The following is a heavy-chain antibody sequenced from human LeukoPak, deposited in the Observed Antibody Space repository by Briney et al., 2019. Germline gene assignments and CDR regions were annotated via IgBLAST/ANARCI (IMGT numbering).Heavy chain of an antibody. D-gene: IGHD6-19*01. CDR1: GFTFSSFA. J-gene: IGHJ4*02. V-gene: IGHV3-64D*06. CDR2: IYSDGSRT. Sequence: GGSLRLSCAASGFTFSSFAMHWVRQAPGKGLEYLSAIYSDGSRTYYAGSVKGRFTISRDNSKNTLYFEMSSLRVEDTAVYYCVKSPGSGWPVWGQGTLLTVSS. CDR3: VKSPGSGWPV.